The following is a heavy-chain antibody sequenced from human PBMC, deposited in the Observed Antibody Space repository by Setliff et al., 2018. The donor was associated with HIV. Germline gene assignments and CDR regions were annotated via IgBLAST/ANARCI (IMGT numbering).Heavy chain of an antibody. CDR1: GGSISSYY. D-gene: IGHD2-15*01. CDR2: IYYSGGS. J-gene: IGHJ2*01. Sequence: SETLSLTCTVSGGSISSYYWSWIRQPPGKGLEWIGYIYYSGGSDYNPALKSRVTISVDMSKNPFSLELSPVTAADTAVYYCARVRYCSGISCYGYFDLWGRGTLVTVSS. CDR3: ARVRYCSGISCYGYFDL. V-gene: IGHV4-59*01.